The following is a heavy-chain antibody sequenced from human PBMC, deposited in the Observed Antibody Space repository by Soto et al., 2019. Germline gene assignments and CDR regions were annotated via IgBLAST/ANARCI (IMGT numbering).Heavy chain of an antibody. CDR3: ARSTAAAGTPGVDY. D-gene: IGHD6-13*01. Sequence: TLSLTCTVSGGSISSGGYYWSWIRQHPGKGLEWIGYIYYSGSTYYNPSLKSRVTISVDTSKNQFSLKLSSVTAADTAVYYCARSTAAAGTPGVDYWGQGTLVTVSS. CDR2: IYYSGST. J-gene: IGHJ4*02. CDR1: GGSISSGGYY. V-gene: IGHV4-31*03.